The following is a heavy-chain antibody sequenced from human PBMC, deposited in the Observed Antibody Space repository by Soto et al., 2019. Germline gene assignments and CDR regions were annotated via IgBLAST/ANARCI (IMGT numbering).Heavy chain of an antibody. D-gene: IGHD7-27*01. CDR3: ARAPTGDQVWGWYFDL. CDR1: GGSFSGYY. V-gene: IGHV4-34*01. J-gene: IGHJ2*01. Sequence: SETLSLTCAVYGGSFSGYYWSWIRQPPGKGLEWIGEINHSGSTNYNPSLKSRVTISVDTSKNQFSLKLSSVTAADTAVYYCARAPTGDQVWGWYFDLWGRGTLVTVSS. CDR2: INHSGST.